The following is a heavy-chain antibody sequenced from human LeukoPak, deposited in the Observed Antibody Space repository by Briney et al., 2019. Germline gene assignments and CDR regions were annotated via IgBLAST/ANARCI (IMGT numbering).Heavy chain of an antibody. V-gene: IGHV4-34*01. CDR3: ARGAPPYDYVWGSYRYLLDY. CDR2: INHSGST. D-gene: IGHD3-16*02. Sequence: PSETLSLTCAVYGGSFSGYYWSWIRQPPGKGLEWIGEINHSGSTNYNPSLKSRVTISVDTSKNQFSLKLSSVTAADTAVYYCARGAPPYDYVWGSYRYLLDYWGQGTLVTVSS. CDR1: GGSFSGYY. J-gene: IGHJ4*02.